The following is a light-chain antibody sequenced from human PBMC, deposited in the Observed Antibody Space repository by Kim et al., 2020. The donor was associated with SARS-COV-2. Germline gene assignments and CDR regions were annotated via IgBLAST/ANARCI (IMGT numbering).Light chain of an antibody. CDR3: QQYYSSLQIT. V-gene: IGKV4-1*01. CDR2: WAS. J-gene: IGKJ5*01. Sequence: DIVMTQSPDSLAVSLGERATINCKSSQSVFYSSNSKNYLAWYQQKPGQPPKLLIYWASTRKSGVPDRFSGSGSGTDFTLTISSLQAEDVAVYYCQQYYSSLQITCGQGTRLEIK. CDR1: QSVFYSSNSKNY.